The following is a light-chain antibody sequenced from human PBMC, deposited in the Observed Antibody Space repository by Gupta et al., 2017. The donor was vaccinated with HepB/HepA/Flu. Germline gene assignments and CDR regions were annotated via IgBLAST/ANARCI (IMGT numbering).Light chain of an antibody. V-gene: IGKV4-1*01. Sequence: DIVMTQSPASLAVSLGERATINFKSSQSVLYSSDNNNYLSWYQQKPGQPPKLLIYWASAREYGVPDRFSDSGSGTDFTLTISSLQAEDVAVYYCQQDHTIPWTFGQGTKVEIK. CDR1: QSVLYSSDNNNY. CDR3: QQDHTIPWT. CDR2: WAS. J-gene: IGKJ1*01.